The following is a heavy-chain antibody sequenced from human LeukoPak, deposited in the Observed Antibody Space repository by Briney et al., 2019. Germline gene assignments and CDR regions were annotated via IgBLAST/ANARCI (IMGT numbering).Heavy chain of an antibody. D-gene: IGHD3-22*01. V-gene: IGHV4-38-2*01. J-gene: IGHJ5*02. Sequence: SETLSLTCAVSRSSITSAYYWGWIRLPPEKGLEWIANIYHAGKTYYNPSLKSRVTMSVDTSKNQFSLQLSSVTAADAAVYYCARYDTSGYLFAWGQGTQVTVTS. CDR2: IYHAGKT. CDR3: ARYDTSGYLFA. CDR1: RSSITSAYY.